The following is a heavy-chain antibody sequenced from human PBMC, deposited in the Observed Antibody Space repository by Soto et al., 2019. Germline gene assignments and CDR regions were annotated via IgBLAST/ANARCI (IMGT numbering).Heavy chain of an antibody. CDR3: ARSTVTEDC. CDR2: IYHSGST. Sequence: QVQLQGSGPGLVKPSGTLSLTCAVSGGSISSDNWWSWVRQPPGKGLEWIGEIYHSGSTNYNPSLQSRVTITIDKSKNQFSLELTSVTAADTAVYYCARSTVTEDCWGQGALVNVSS. J-gene: IGHJ4*02. D-gene: IGHD4-17*01. CDR1: GGSISSDNW. V-gene: IGHV4-4*02.